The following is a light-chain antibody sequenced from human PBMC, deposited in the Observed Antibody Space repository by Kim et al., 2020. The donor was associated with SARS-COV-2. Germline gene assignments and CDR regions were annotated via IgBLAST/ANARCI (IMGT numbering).Light chain of an antibody. V-gene: IGLV3-1*01. CDR2: QAS. J-gene: IGLJ2*01. CDR1: KLGDTI. CDR3: QAWASSTGL. Sequence: PGQTATIPCSGDKLGDTIACCSQQKPGQSPVLFIYQASTRPSAIPARFSGSNPGHTATLTISGTHAMDEADYSCQAWASSTGLFGGGTQLTAL.